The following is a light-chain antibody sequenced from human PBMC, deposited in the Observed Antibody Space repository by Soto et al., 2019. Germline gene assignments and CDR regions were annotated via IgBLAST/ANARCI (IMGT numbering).Light chain of an antibody. CDR1: QSVLYSSNNKNY. V-gene: IGKV4-1*01. Sequence: DIVMTQSPDSLAVSLGERATINCKSSQSVLYSSNNKNYLAWYQQKPGQPPKLLIYWASTRESGVHDRFSGSGSGTDFTLTISSLQAEDVAVYYCKQYYSTPPTFGQGTKVDIK. CDR2: WAS. CDR3: KQYYSTPPT. J-gene: IGKJ1*01.